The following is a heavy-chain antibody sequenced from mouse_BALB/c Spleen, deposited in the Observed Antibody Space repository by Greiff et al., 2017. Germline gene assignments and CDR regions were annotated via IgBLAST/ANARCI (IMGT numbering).Heavy chain of an antibody. V-gene: IGHV5-12-2*01. CDR3: ARRAYYRYEYYFDY. D-gene: IGHD2-14*01. CDR2: ISNGGGST. Sequence: EVKLMESGGGLVQPGGSPKLSCAASGFTFSSYTMSWVRQTPEKRLEWVAYISNGGGSTYYPDTVKGRFTISRDNAKNTLYLQMSSLKSEDTAMYYCARRAYYRYEYYFDYWGQGTTLTVSS. CDR1: GFTFSSYT. J-gene: IGHJ2*01.